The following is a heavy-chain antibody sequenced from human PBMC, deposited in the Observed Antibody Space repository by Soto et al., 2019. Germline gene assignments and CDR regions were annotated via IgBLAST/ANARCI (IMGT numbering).Heavy chain of an antibody. CDR1: GYTFTTYG. D-gene: IGHD3-22*01. V-gene: IGHV1-18*04. CDR3: ASEPIYYNDGSGYYPLGY. J-gene: IGHJ4*02. Sequence: QVPLVQSGAEVKKPGASVKVSCKASGYTFTTYGFSWVRQAPGQGLECVGWISASNGNTHYSQKFQGRVTMTTDTSTSTAYMELRSLTSGDTAVYYCASEPIYYNDGSGYYPLGYWGQGTLVTVSS. CDR2: ISASNGNT.